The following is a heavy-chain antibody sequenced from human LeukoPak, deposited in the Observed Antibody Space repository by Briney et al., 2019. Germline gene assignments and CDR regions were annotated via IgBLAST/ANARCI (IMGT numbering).Heavy chain of an antibody. CDR1: GGTFSSYA. CDR3: VKDYRMTTVTTFDF. V-gene: IGHV1-18*01. J-gene: IGHJ4*02. Sequence: ASVKVSCKASGGTFSSYAINWVRQAPGQGLEWMGWISPHNGYTNYAQKFQGRVTISTDTLTSTAYMELRSLRSDDTAVYYCVKDYRMTTVTTFDFWGQGTLVAVSS. CDR2: ISPHNGYT. D-gene: IGHD4-11*01.